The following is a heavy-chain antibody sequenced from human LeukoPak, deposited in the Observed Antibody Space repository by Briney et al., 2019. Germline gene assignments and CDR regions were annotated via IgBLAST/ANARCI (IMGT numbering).Heavy chain of an antibody. J-gene: IGHJ4*02. CDR3: ARKFVGSRGYYFDY. V-gene: IGHV1-8*01. D-gene: IGHD3-10*01. Sequence: ASVKVSCKASGYTFTSYDINWVRQATGQGLEWMGWMNPNTGNTGYAQKFRGRVSMTRKTSISTAYMELSSLRSEDTAAYYCARKFVGSRGYYFDYWGQGTLVTVSS. CDR2: MNPNTGNT. CDR1: GYTFTSYD.